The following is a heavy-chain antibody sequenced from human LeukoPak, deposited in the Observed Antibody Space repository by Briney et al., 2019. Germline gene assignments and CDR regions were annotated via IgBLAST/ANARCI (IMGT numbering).Heavy chain of an antibody. J-gene: IGHJ4*02. CDR2: INPNNGDT. V-gene: IGHV1-2*06. D-gene: IGHD6-13*01. CDR1: GYTFTDYY. Sequence: ASVRVSCKASGYTFTDYYIHWVRQAPGQGLEWMGRINPNNGDTNSAQKFQGRVTMTRDTSISTAYMELSRLRSDDTALYFCARDAYGTSSWFPDYWGQGTLLTVSS. CDR3: ARDAYGTSSWFPDY.